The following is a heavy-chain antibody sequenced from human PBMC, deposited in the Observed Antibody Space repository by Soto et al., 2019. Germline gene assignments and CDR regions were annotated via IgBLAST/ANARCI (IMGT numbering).Heavy chain of an antibody. Sequence: SGPKLINHTQTLTLNCTFSGFSLRTNGMGVGWIRQPPGKALEWLALIYWHDDKRYSPSLKSRLTITKDTSKNQVVLTMTDMDPVDTATYYCARMIFGRNVYYFDYWGRGTLGTVSS. CDR1: GFSLRTNGMG. J-gene: IGHJ4*02. D-gene: IGHD3-3*01. CDR2: IYWHDDK. CDR3: ARMIFGRNVYYFDY. V-gene: IGHV2-5*01.